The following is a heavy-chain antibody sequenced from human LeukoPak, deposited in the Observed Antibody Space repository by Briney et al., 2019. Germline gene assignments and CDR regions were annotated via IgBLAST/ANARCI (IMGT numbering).Heavy chain of an antibody. J-gene: IGHJ6*03. Sequence: SETLSLTCAVSGGSISSGGYSWSWIRQPPGKGLEWIGYIYYSGSTYYNPSLKSRVTISVDTSKNQFSLKLSSVTAADTAVYYCARVPYDSSGYYPRGYYYYYYMDVWGKGTTVTVSS. CDR1: GGSISSGGYS. CDR2: IYYSGST. V-gene: IGHV4-30-4*07. D-gene: IGHD3-22*01. CDR3: ARVPYDSSGYYPRGYYYYYYMDV.